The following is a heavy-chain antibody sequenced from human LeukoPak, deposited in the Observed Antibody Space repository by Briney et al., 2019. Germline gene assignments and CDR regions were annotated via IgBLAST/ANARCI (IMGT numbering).Heavy chain of an antibody. V-gene: IGHV1-2*02. CDR1: GYTFTGYY. CDR2: INPNSGGT. CDR3: ARGSDVLLWFGELYY. D-gene: IGHD3-10*01. J-gene: IGHJ4*02. Sequence: ASVKVSCKASGYTFTGYYMHWVRQAPGQGLEWMGWINPNSGGTNYAQKFQGRVTMTRDTSISTAYMELSRLRSDDTAVYYCARGSDVLLWFGELYYWGQGTLVTVSS.